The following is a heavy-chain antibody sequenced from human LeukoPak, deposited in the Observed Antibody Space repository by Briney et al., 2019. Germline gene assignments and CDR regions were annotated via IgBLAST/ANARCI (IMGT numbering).Heavy chain of an antibody. J-gene: IGHJ1*01. CDR2: INPNSGGT. D-gene: IGHD2-15*01. CDR1: GYTFTGYY. CDR3: VYCSGGSCYGGFQH. V-gene: IGHV1-2*02. Sequence: ASVKVSCKASGYTFTGYYMHWVRQAPGQGLEWMGWINPNSGGTNYAQKFQGRVTMTMDTSISTAYMELSRLRSGDTAVYYCVYCSGGSCYGGFQHWGQGTLVTVSS.